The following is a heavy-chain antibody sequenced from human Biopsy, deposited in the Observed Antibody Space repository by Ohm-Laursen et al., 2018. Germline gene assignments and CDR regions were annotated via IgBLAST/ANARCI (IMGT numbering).Heavy chain of an antibody. D-gene: IGHD6-13*01. CDR3: ARTPILIVSAGLVYRHRRHLQGMDV. J-gene: IGHJ6*02. CDR1: GFSLSARGMC. V-gene: IGHV2-70*11. CDR2: VDWVDYK. Sequence: PTQTLTLTGSFSGFSLSARGMCVSWIRQAPGKALEWLARVDWVDYKDYSASLQTKLSISKDTSNDQVVLTVNNVDPADTATYYCARTPILIVSAGLVYRHRRHLQGMDVWGQGIAVTVSS.